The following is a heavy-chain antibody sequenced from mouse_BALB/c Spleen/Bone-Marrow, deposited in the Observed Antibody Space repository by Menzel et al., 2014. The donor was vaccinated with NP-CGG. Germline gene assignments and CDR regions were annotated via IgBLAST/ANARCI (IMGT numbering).Heavy chain of an antibody. CDR2: ISYSGST. Sequence: EVKLVESGPSLVKPSQTLSLTCSVTGDSITSGYWNWIRKLPGNKLEYMGYISYSGSTYYNPSLKSRISITRDTSKNQYYLQLNSVTTEDTATFYCARGGGTGFDYWGQGTTLTVSS. D-gene: IGHD3-3*01. CDR1: GDSITSGY. V-gene: IGHV3-8*02. J-gene: IGHJ2*01. CDR3: ARGGGTGFDY.